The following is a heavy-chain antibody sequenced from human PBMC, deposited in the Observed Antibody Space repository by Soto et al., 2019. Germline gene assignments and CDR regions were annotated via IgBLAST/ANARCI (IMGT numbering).Heavy chain of an antibody. CDR2: IGPNSGVT. CDR3: LIVGRYNWNYGSYHYGMAA. D-gene: IGHD1-7*01. J-gene: IGHJ6*02. Sequence: ASVKVSCKASGYTFTAYYLHWARQAPGQGLERMGWIGPNSGVTNYAQKFRGWVTMTRDTSISTAYMELSGLKSDDTAVYYCLIVGRYNWNYGSYHYGMAAWGQGTTVTVSS. V-gene: IGHV1-2*04. CDR1: GYTFTAYY.